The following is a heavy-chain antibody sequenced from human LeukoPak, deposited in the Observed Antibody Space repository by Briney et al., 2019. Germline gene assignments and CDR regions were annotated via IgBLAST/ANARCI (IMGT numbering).Heavy chain of an antibody. CDR2: ISGSGGST. V-gene: IGHV3-23*01. D-gene: IGHD6-13*01. Sequence: PGGSLRLSCAASGFTFSSYAMSWVRQAPGKGLEWVSAISGSGGSTYYADSVKGRFTISRDNSKNTLYLQMDSLRGEDTAVYYCARGAYYSSTWYAFDPWGQGTLVTVSS. CDR1: GFTFSSYA. J-gene: IGHJ5*02. CDR3: ARGAYYSSTWYAFDP.